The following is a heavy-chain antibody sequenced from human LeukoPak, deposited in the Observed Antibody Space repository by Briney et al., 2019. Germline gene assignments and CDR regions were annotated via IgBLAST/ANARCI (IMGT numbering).Heavy chain of an antibody. CDR3: AKCLEGGGSCFVVY. V-gene: IGHV4-34*01. CDR1: GGSFSAYY. D-gene: IGHD2-15*01. Sequence: SETLSLTCAVYGGSFSAYYWSWIRQPPGKGLEWIGEINHSGSTNYNPSLKSRVTISVDTSKNQFSLKLSSVTAADTAVYYCAKCLEGGGSCFVVYWGQGTLVTVSS. CDR2: INHSGST. J-gene: IGHJ4*02.